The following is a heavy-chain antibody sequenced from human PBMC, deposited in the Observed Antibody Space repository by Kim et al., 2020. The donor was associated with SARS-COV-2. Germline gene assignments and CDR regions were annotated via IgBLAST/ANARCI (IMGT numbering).Heavy chain of an antibody. CDR3: AKDRGRDYDILTGYYLDAFDI. CDR1: GFTFSSYA. Sequence: GGSLRLSCAASGFTFSSYAMSWVRQAPGKGLEWVSAISGSGGSTYYADSVKGRFTISRDNSKNTLYLQMNSLRAEDTAVYYCAKDRGRDYDILTGYYLDAFDIWRQGTMVTVSS. J-gene: IGHJ3*02. CDR2: ISGSGGST. D-gene: IGHD3-9*01. V-gene: IGHV3-23*01.